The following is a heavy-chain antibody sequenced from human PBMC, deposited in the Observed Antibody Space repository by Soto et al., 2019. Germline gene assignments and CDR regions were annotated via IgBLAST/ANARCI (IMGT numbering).Heavy chain of an antibody. CDR2: IIPIFGTA. D-gene: IGHD2-15*01. Sequence: ASVKVSCKASGGTFSSYAISWVRQAPGQGLEWMGGIIPIFGTANYAQKFQGRVTITADKSTSTAYMELSSLRSEDTAVYYCARTGRDGSKRYYDYGIHVWGQGTTVTVS. CDR1: GGTFSSYA. CDR3: ARTGRDGSKRYYDYGIHV. V-gene: IGHV1-69*06. J-gene: IGHJ6*02.